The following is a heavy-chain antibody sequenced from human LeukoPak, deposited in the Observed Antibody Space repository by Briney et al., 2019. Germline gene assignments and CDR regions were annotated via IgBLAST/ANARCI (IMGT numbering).Heavy chain of an antibody. V-gene: IGHV3-23*01. CDR3: ARWGNDYSQFDS. D-gene: IGHD4-11*01. CDR1: GFTFNNYA. Sequence: GGSLRLSCAASGFTFNNYAMTRVRQAPGKGLEWVSVVSGSGDNTNYADSVKGRFTISRDNSKNTLFLQMNSLRTEDTAVYFCARWGNDYSQFDSWGQGTLVTVS. J-gene: IGHJ4*02. CDR2: VSGSGDNT.